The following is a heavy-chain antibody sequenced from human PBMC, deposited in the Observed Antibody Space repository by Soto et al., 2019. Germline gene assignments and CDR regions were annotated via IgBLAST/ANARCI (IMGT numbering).Heavy chain of an antibody. D-gene: IGHD3-9*01. Sequence: SETLSLTCTVSGGSISSGSYYWGWIRQPPGKGLEWIGSIYYGGSTYYNPSLKSRVTISVDTSKNQFSLKLSSVTAADSAVYFCARLEGLATISYYFDFWGPGALVTVSS. J-gene: IGHJ4*02. CDR3: ARLEGLATISYYFDF. CDR1: GGSISSGSYY. V-gene: IGHV4-39*01. CDR2: IYYGGST.